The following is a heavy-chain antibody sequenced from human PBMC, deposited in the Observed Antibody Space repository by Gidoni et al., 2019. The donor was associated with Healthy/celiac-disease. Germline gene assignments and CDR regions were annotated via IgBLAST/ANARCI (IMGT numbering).Heavy chain of an antibody. J-gene: IGHJ4*02. CDR1: GSPFSNAC. Sequence: EVQLVESGGGLVKPGGSLRLSCAASGSPFSNACVTWVRQAPRKGLGWVGRIKSKTDGWTTDYAAPVKGRFTISRDDSKNTLYLQMNSLKTEDTAVYYCTTGSHIAAAGTNYVDYWGQGTLVTVSS. V-gene: IGHV3-15*01. CDR3: TTGSHIAAAGTNYVDY. CDR2: IKSKTDGWTT. D-gene: IGHD6-13*01.